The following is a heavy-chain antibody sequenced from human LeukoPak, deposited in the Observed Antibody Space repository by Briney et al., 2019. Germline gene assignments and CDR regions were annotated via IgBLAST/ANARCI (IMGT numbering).Heavy chain of an antibody. CDR3: ARHSIAVADRYFDY. CDR2: IYYSGGT. J-gene: IGHJ4*02. D-gene: IGHD6-19*01. V-gene: IGHV4-39*01. CDR1: GVSISSSSYY. Sequence: PSETLSLTCTVSGVSISSSSYYWGWIRQPPGKGLEWIGSIYYSGGTYYNPSLKSRVTISVDTSKNQFSLKVSSVTAADTAVYYCARHSIAVADRYFDYWGQGTLVTVSS.